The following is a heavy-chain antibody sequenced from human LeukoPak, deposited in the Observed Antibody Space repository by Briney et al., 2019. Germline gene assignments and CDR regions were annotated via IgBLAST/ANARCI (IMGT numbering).Heavy chain of an antibody. V-gene: IGHV4-39*01. CDR3: ARSRSGWYFGY. CDR2: IYYSGST. Sequence: PSETLSLTCTVSGGSISSSSYYWGWIRQPPGKGLEWIGSIYYSGSTYYNPSLKSRVTISVDTSKNQFSLKLSSVTAADTAVYYCARSRSGWYFGYWGQGTLVTVSS. J-gene: IGHJ4*02. CDR1: GGSISSSSYY. D-gene: IGHD6-19*01.